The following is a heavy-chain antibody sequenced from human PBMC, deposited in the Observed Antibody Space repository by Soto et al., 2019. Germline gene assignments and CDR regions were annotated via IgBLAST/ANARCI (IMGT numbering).Heavy chain of an antibody. D-gene: IGHD3-22*01. J-gene: IGHJ4*02. CDR3: AKDTYYYDSREGFDY. Sequence: QVQLVESGGGVVQPGRSLRLSCAASGFTFSSYGMNWVRQTPGKGLEWVAVISYDGDNKDYADSVRGRFTISRDNSKSTLYLQMNRLRAEDMAIYYCAKDTYYYDSREGFDYWGQGTRVTVSS. V-gene: IGHV3-30*18. CDR2: ISYDGDNK. CDR1: GFTFSSYG.